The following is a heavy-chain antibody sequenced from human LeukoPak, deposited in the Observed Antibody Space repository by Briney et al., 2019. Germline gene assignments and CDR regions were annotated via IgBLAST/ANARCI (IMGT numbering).Heavy chain of an antibody. D-gene: IGHD6-13*01. CDR1: GFTFSSYA. Sequence: PGGSLRLSCAASGFTFSSYAMSWVRQAPGKGLEWVSAISGSGGSTYYADSVKGRFTISRDNSKNTLYLQMNSLRAEDTVVYYCAKAYSSSCQDVCYFDYWGQGTLVTVSS. V-gene: IGHV3-23*01. CDR3: AKAYSSSCQDVCYFDY. CDR2: ISGSGGST. J-gene: IGHJ4*02.